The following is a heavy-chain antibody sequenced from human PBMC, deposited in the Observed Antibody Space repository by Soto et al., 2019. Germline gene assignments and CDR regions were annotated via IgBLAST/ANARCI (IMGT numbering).Heavy chain of an antibody. J-gene: IGHJ4*02. CDR2: INPNSRGT. Sequence: ASVKVSSKASGYTLTGYYMHWVRQAPGQGLEWMGWINPNSRGTNYAQKFQGRVTMTRDTPISTAYMERSRLRSYDTAVYYCASPLTSGYHCELYFDXWGQGTLLTVSX. CDR3: ASPLTSGYHCELYFDX. CDR1: GYTLTGYY. D-gene: IGHD3-22*01. V-gene: IGHV1-2*02.